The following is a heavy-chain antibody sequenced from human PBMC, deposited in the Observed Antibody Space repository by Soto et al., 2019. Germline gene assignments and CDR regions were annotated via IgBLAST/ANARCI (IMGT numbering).Heavy chain of an antibody. D-gene: IGHD3-3*01. Sequence: GGSLRLSCAASGFTFSSYSMNWVRQAPGKGLEWVSYISSSSSTIYYADSVKGRFTISRDNAKNSLYLQMNSLRAEGTAVYYCARASGNYDFWSGSVVDTYYMDVWGQGTTVTVSS. CDR2: ISSSSSTI. V-gene: IGHV3-48*01. CDR3: ARASGNYDFWSGSVVDTYYMDV. J-gene: IGHJ6*03. CDR1: GFTFSSYS.